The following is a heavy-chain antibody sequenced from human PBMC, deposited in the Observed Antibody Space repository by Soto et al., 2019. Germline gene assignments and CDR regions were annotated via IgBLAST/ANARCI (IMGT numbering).Heavy chain of an antibody. V-gene: IGHV4-59*01. CDR3: ARARSLYGSGSYYNDYYFDY. J-gene: IGHJ4*02. CDR1: AGSISSYY. Sequence: SETLSLPCTVSAGSISSYYWSWIRQPPGKGLEWIGYISYSGSTTYNSSLKSRVTISVDTSKNQFSLKLSSVSAADTAVYYCARARSLYGSGSYYNDYYFDYWGQGTLVTDSS. D-gene: IGHD3-10*01. CDR2: ISYSGST.